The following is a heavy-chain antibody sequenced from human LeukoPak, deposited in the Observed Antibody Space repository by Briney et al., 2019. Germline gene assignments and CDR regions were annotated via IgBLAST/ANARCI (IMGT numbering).Heavy chain of an antibody. D-gene: IGHD3-10*01. V-gene: IGHV4-4*07. Sequence: SETLSLTCTVSGDSISNYYWSWIRQPAGKGLEWIGRIYTSGSTNYNPSLKSRVTTSVDTSKNQFSLKLSSVTAADTAVYYCARDSLYGSIYDAFDIWGQGTMVTVSS. CDR1: GDSISNYY. CDR3: ARDSLYGSIYDAFDI. J-gene: IGHJ3*02. CDR2: IYTSGST.